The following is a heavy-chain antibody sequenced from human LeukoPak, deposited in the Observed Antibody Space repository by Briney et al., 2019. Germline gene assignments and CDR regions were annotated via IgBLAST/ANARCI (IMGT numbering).Heavy chain of an antibody. CDR3: ARDFWGAYRVDYYAY. CDR1: GFTLSNQC. CDR2: IKQDGSET. D-gene: IGHD3-3*01. V-gene: IGHV3-7*01. Sequence: GGSLRLSCAASGFTLSNQCISWGRRAPGKGLEWVANIKQDGSETYYVDSVRGRFTISRDNAKNSLYLQMNSLRAEDTAVYYCARDFWGAYRVDYYAYRGQGTLVTVSS. J-gene: IGHJ4*02.